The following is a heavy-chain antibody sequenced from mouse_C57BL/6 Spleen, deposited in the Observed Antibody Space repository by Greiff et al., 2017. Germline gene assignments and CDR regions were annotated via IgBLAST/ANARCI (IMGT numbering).Heavy chain of an antibody. CDR1: GYAFSSSW. CDR2: IYPGDGDT. D-gene: IGHD1-1*01. CDR3: AGQGPYYYGSSHYAMDY. Sequence: QVQLQQSGPELVKPGASVKISCKASGYAFSSSWMNWVKQRPGQGLEWIGLIYPGDGDTNYNGKFKGKATLTADKSSSTAYMQLSSLTSEDSAVYFCAGQGPYYYGSSHYAMDYWGQGTLVTVSS. J-gene: IGHJ4*01. V-gene: IGHV1-82*01.